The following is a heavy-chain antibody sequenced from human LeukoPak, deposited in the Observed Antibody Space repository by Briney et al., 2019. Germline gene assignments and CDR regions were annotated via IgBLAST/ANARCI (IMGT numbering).Heavy chain of an antibody. CDR3: ATEDPISGYFDY. Sequence: GGSLRLSCAVSGLTFSSSWMDWVRQAPGKGLEWVAVISYDGSNKYYADSVKGRFTISRDNSKNTLYLQMNSLRAEDTAVYYCATEDPISGYFDYWGQGTLVTVSS. J-gene: IGHJ4*02. V-gene: IGHV3-30-3*01. CDR2: ISYDGSNK. CDR1: GLTFSSSW. D-gene: IGHD2-15*01.